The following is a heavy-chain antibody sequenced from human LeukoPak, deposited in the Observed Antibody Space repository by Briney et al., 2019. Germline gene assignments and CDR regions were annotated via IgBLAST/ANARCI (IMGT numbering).Heavy chain of an antibody. J-gene: IGHJ6*02. V-gene: IGHV3-48*02. CDR2: ISSSSSTI. Sequence: GGSLRLSCAASGFAFSAYTMNWVRQAPGKGLEWVSYISSSSSTIYYADSVKGRFTISRDNAKNSLYLQMNSLRDEDTAVYYCARDLRYYYGMDVWGQGTTVTVSS. CDR1: GFAFSAYT. CDR3: ARDLRYYYGMDV.